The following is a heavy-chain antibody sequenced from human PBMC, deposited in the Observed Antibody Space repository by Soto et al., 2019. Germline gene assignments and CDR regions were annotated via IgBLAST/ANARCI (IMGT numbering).Heavy chain of an antibody. D-gene: IGHD3-3*01. Sequence: SETLSLTCTFSGGSISNYYWSWIRQPPGKGLEWIGYIHYSGKTKYNPSLKSRVTISVDTSKNQFSLKLSFVTAADTAVYYCARGHYDFWSGYFATIDYWGQGTLVTVS. J-gene: IGHJ4*02. CDR3: ARGHYDFWSGYFATIDY. CDR2: IHYSGKT. V-gene: IGHV4-59*08. CDR1: GGSISNYY.